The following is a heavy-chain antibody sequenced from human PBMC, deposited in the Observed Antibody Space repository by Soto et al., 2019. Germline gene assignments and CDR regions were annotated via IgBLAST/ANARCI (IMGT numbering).Heavy chain of an antibody. CDR3: ARTYYDILTDYYNYFDY. V-gene: IGHV4-34*01. J-gene: IGHJ4*02. D-gene: IGHD3-9*01. CDR1: GGSFSGYY. Sequence: SETLSLTCAVYGGSFSGYYWSWIRQPPGKGLEWIGEINHSGSTNYNPSLKSRVTISVDTSKNHFSLKLSSVTAADTAVYYCARTYYDILTDYYNYFDYWGQGTLVTVPS. CDR2: INHSGST.